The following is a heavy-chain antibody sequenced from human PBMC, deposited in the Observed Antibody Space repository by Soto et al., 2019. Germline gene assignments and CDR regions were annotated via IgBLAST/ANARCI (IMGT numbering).Heavy chain of an antibody. CDR1: GCTFSSYA. Sequence: AVKVSCKASGCTFSSYAISWVRQAPGQGLEWMGGIIPIFGTANYAQKFQGRVTITADESTSTAYMELSSLRSEDTAVYYCAADYYGSGSYFAYWGQGTLVTVSS. CDR3: AADYYGSGSYFAY. J-gene: IGHJ4*02. CDR2: IIPIFGTA. V-gene: IGHV1-69*13. D-gene: IGHD3-10*01.